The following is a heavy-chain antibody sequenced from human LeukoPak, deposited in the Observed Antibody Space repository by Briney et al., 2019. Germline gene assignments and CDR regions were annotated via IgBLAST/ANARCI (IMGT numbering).Heavy chain of an antibody. CDR2: IYYSGSF. D-gene: IGHD5-24*01. Sequence: SETLSLTCTVSGGSINNGGYYWSWIRQHPGKGLEWIGYIYYSGSFYYNPSLRSRVTISVDTSKNHFSLKLSSVTAADTAVYYCARNRDGYNSFDYWGQGTLVTVSS. CDR1: GGSINNGGYY. CDR3: ARNRDGYNSFDY. V-gene: IGHV4-31*03. J-gene: IGHJ4*02.